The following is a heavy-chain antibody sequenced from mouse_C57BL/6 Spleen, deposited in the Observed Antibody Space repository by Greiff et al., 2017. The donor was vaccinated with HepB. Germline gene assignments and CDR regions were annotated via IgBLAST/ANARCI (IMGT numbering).Heavy chain of an antibody. J-gene: IGHJ4*01. CDR2: IDPETGGT. CDR1: GYTFTDYE. Sequence: QVQLKQSGAELVRPGASVTLSCKASGYTFTDYEMHWVKQTPVHGLEWIGAIDPETGGTAYNQKFKGKAILTADKSSSTAYMELRSLTSEDSAVYYCHPHYYGSTPYYAMDYWGQGTSVTVSS. V-gene: IGHV1-15*01. D-gene: IGHD1-1*01. CDR3: HPHYYGSTPYYAMDY.